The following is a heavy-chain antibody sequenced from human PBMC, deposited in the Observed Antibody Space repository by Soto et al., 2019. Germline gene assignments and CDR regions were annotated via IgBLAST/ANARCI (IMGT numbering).Heavy chain of an antibody. CDR1: GFNFGSYV. V-gene: IGHV3-23*01. D-gene: IGHD3-10*01. CDR3: AKKAVPDSGINYYGVDV. J-gene: IGHJ6*02. CDR2: LSGSGKTT. Sequence: EVELLESGGGLVQPGGSLRLSCAGTGFNFGSYVMNWVRQAPGKGLEWVSGLSGSGKTTYYTDSVTGRFTISRDNSRNILYLQMSSLRADDSAIYYCAKKAVPDSGINYYGVDVWGQGTTVTVSS.